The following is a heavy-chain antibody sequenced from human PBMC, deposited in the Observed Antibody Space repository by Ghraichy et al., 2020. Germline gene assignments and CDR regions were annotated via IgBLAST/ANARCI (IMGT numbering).Heavy chain of an antibody. CDR3: ARDPFTYSSGWYHGESNWFDP. CDR1: GDTFSNYG. CDR2: ISGYNGNT. J-gene: IGHJ5*02. V-gene: IGHV1-18*04. Sequence: ASVKVSCKTSGDTFSNYGISWVRQAPGQGLEWMGWISGYNGNTFYAKKFQGRLTLTTDTSTTIAYMELSSLRSDDTAVYYCARDPFTYSSGWYHGESNWFDPGGQGTLVTVAS. D-gene: IGHD6-19*01.